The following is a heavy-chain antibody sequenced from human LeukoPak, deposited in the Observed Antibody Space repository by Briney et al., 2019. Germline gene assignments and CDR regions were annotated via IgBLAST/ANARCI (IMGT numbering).Heavy chain of an antibody. CDR1: GFTFSAYS. CDR3: ARFALKTPPTD. Sequence: GGSLRLSCAASGFTFSAYSMNWVRQAPGKGLEWVSSISSSSSYIYYADSVKGRFTISRDNAKNSLFLQMNSLRAEDTAVYYCARFALKTPPTDWGQGTLVTVSS. J-gene: IGHJ4*02. V-gene: IGHV3-21*01. CDR2: ISSSSSYI.